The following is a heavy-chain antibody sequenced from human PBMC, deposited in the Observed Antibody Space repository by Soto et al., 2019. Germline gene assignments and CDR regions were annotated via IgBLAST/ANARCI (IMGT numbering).Heavy chain of an antibody. V-gene: IGHV3-15*07. CDR1: GFTFSNAW. CDR3: TTDPQVVVDYWMPYYYYGMDV. J-gene: IGHJ6*02. Sequence: PGGSLRLSCAASGFTFSNAWMNWVRQAPGKGLEWVGRIKSKTDGGTTDYAAPVKGRFTISRDDSKNTLYLQMNSLKTEDTAVYYCTTDPQVVVDYWMPYYYYGMDVWGQGTTVTVSS. CDR2: IKSKTDGGTT. D-gene: IGHD3-22*01.